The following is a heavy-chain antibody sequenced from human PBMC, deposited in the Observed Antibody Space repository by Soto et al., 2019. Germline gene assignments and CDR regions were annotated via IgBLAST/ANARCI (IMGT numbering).Heavy chain of an antibody. CDR1: GFTFSGYA. CDR2: ISATGATT. J-gene: IGHJ1*01. V-gene: IGHV3-23*01. CDR3: AKGRKSTEKDIAVMLAAASSIQH. Sequence: XVSLLHSGVASGFTFSGYAMTWVRQAPGKGLEWVSVISATGATTYYADSVRGRFTISRDNSKNTLNLQMNDLRVEDTAVIYCAKGRKSTEKDIAVMLAAASSIQHWGQGTLVTVSS. D-gene: IGHD2-15*01.